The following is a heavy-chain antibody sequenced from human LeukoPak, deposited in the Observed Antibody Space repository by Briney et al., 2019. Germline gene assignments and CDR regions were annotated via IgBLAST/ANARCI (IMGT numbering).Heavy chain of an antibody. CDR3: ARDLGAFDI. V-gene: IGHV4-59*01. D-gene: IGHD7-27*01. J-gene: IGHJ3*02. Sequence: PSETLSLTCTVSGGSISSYYWSWIRQPPGKGLEWIGYIYYSESTNYNPSLKSRVTISVDTSKNQFSLKLSSVTAADTAVYYCARDLGAFDIWGQGTMVTVSS. CDR1: GGSISSYY. CDR2: IYYSEST.